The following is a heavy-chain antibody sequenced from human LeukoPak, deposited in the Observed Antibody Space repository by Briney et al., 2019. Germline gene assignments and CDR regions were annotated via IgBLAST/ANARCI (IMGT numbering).Heavy chain of an antibody. V-gene: IGHV1-46*01. J-gene: IGHJ4*02. CDR3: ARVPRGWLFDY. D-gene: IGHD2-15*01. CDR1: GYTFSSYY. Sequence: GAPVKVSCKASGYTFSSYYMHWVRQAPGQGLEWMGIINPSGGSTSYAQKFQGRVTMTRDTSTSTVYMELSSLRSEDTAVYYCARVPRGWLFDYWGQGTLVTVSS. CDR2: INPSGGST.